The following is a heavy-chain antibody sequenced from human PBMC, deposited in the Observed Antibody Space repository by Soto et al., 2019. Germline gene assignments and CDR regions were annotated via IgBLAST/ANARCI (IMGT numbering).Heavy chain of an antibody. V-gene: IGHV3-15*07. CDR1: GLIFCNAW. D-gene: IGHD2-8*01. CDR2: IKSKTDGGTT. Sequence: GGSMRLSCAASGLIFCNAWMNWVRQAPGKGLEWVGRIKSKTDGGTTDYAAPVKGRFTISRDDSKNTLYLQMNSLKTEDTAVYYCTTDPMYGYGMDVWGQGTTVTRLL. J-gene: IGHJ6*02. CDR3: TTDPMYGYGMDV.